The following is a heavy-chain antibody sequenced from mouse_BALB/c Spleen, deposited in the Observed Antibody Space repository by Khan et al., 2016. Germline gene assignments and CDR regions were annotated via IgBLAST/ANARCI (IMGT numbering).Heavy chain of an antibody. CDR2: INPNNGGT. V-gene: IGHV1-18*01. CDR1: GYTFTEYT. CDR3: ARGYDGLYFDY. Sequence: VQLQQPGPELVKPGASVKISCKTSGYTFTEYTMHWVMQSHGKSLEWIGGINPNNGGTNYNQKFQGKATLTVDKSSSTAYMDLRSLTSEDSAVYYCARGYDGLYFDYWGQGTTLTVSS. J-gene: IGHJ2*01. D-gene: IGHD2-14*01.